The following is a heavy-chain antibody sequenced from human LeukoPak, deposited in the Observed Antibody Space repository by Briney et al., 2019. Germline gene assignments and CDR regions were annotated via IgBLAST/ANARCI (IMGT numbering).Heavy chain of an antibody. Sequence: GGSLRLSWVASGFSLSGYWMYWVRQAPGKGLMYISRNNGDGSTTNYADVVKGRFTMSRDNVKNTLYLQMNSLRVEDTAVYYCARDPRNVGLAPWGQGTLVTVSS. D-gene: IGHD2-15*01. CDR2: NNGDGSTT. V-gene: IGHV3-74*01. CDR1: GFSLSGYW. CDR3: ARDPRNVGLAP. J-gene: IGHJ5*02.